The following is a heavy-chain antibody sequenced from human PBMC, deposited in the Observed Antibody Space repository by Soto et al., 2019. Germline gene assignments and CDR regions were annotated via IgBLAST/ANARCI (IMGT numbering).Heavy chain of an antibody. J-gene: IGHJ4*02. V-gene: IGHV4-39*07. Sequence: PSETLSLTCTVSGGSISSGGYYWSWIRQHPGKGLEWIGSIYYSGSTNYNPSLKSRVTISVDTSKNQFSLKLRSVTAADTAVYYCARPRLSSGWASFHYWGQGTLVTVSS. CDR1: GGSISSGGYY. CDR2: IYYSGST. D-gene: IGHD6-19*01. CDR3: ARPRLSSGWASFHY.